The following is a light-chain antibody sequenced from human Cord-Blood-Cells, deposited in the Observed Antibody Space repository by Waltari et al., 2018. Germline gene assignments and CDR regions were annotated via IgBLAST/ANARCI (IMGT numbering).Light chain of an antibody. V-gene: IGKV1-39*01. Sequence: DIQMTQSPSSLSASVGDRVTITCRASQSISSYLNWYQQKPGKAPKLLIYAASSLQSGVPSRFSGSGSGTDFTLPISSLQPEDFATYYCQQSYRTFGQGTKVEIK. CDR2: AAS. CDR1: QSISSY. J-gene: IGKJ1*01. CDR3: QQSYRT.